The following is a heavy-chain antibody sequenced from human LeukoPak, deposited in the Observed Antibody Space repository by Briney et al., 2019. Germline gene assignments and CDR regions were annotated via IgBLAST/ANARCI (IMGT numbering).Heavy chain of an antibody. J-gene: IGHJ2*01. CDR2: INPNSGGT. D-gene: IGHD3-22*01. V-gene: IGHV1-2*02. CDR3: AREAPISGYYPHHWYFDL. CDR1: GYTFTGYY. Sequence: GASVKVSCKASGYTFTGYYMHWVRQAPGQGLEWMGWINPNSGGTNYAQKFQGRVTMTRDTSISTAYMEPSRLRSDDTAVYYCAREAPISGYYPHHWYFDLWGRGTLVTVSS.